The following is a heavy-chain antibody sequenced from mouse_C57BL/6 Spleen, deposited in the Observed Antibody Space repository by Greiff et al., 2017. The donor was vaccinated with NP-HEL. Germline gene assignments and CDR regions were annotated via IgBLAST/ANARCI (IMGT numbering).Heavy chain of an antibody. CDR1: GFTFSSYA. J-gene: IGHJ1*03. Sequence: EVKLMESGEGLVKPGGSLKLSCAASGFTFSSYAMSWVRQTPEKRLEWVAYISSGGDYIYYADTVKGRFTISRDNARNTLYLQMSSLKSEDTAMYYCTRVYDYSGNWYFDVWGTGTTVTVSS. CDR3: TRVYDYSGNWYFDV. D-gene: IGHD2-4*01. CDR2: ISSGGDYI. V-gene: IGHV5-9-1*02.